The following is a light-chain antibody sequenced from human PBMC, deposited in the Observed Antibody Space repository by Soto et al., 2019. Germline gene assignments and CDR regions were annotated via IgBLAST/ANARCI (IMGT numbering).Light chain of an antibody. Sequence: EIALTQSPGTLSLSPGERATLSCRASQSVSSSYLAWYQQKPGQAPRLLIYGASIRATGIPDRFSGSGSGTDFTLTISGLEPGDFAVYYCQQYGSSRTFGQGTKGEIK. CDR3: QQYGSSRT. CDR2: GAS. CDR1: QSVSSSY. V-gene: IGKV3-20*01. J-gene: IGKJ1*01.